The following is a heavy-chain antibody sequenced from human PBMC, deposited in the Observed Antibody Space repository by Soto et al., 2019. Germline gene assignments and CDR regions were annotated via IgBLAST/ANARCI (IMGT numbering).Heavy chain of an antibody. CDR1: GFTVSSNY. CDR2: IYSGGST. V-gene: IGHV3-53*01. Sequence: QPGGSLRLSCAASGFTVSSNYMSWVRQAPGKGLEWVSVIYSGGSTYYADSVKGRFTISRDNSKNTLYLQMNSLRAEDTAVYYCAREHLAYCGGDCFTDHAFDIWGQGTMVTVS. J-gene: IGHJ3*02. D-gene: IGHD2-21*02. CDR3: AREHLAYCGGDCFTDHAFDI.